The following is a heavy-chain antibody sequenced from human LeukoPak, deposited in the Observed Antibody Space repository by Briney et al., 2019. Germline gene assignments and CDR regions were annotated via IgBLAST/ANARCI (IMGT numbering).Heavy chain of an antibody. CDR2: INPKSGGT. Sequence: GASVKVSCKATGYTFTGYYMHWVRQAPGQGLEWMGWINPKSGGTNYTQKFQGRVTMTRDTSISTAYMELSRLRSDDTAVYYCAREPWSYYGSGSINWFDPWGQGTLVTVSS. D-gene: IGHD3-10*01. CDR1: GYTFTGYY. V-gene: IGHV1-2*02. CDR3: AREPWSYYGSGSINWFDP. J-gene: IGHJ5*02.